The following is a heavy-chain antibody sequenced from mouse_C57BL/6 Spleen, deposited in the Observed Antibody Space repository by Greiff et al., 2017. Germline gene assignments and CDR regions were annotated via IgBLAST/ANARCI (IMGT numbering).Heavy chain of an antibody. Sequence: QVQLQQPGAELVKPGASVKMSCKASGYTFTSYWITWVKQRPGQGLEWIGDIYPDSGSTNYNEKFKSKATLTVDTSSSTAYMQLSSLTSEDSAVYYCARGGSGLYYFDDWGQGTTLTVSS. CDR3: ARGGSGLYYFDD. D-gene: IGHD1-3*01. CDR1: GYTFTSYW. V-gene: IGHV1-55*01. J-gene: IGHJ2*01. CDR2: IYPDSGST.